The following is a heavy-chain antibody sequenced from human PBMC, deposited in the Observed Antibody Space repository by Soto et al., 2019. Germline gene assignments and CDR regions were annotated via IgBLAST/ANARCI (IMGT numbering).Heavy chain of an antibody. V-gene: IGHV4-39*01. CDR3: ARGLEWIQLWFYYYGMDV. CDR1: GGSISSSSYY. CDR2: IYYSGST. Sequence: SETLSLTCTVSGGSISSSSYYWGWIRQPPGKGLEWIGSIYYSGSTYYNPPLKSRVTISVDTSKNQFSLKLSSVTAADTAVYYCARGLEWIQLWFYYYGMDVWGQGTTVTVSS. D-gene: IGHD5-18*01. J-gene: IGHJ6*02.